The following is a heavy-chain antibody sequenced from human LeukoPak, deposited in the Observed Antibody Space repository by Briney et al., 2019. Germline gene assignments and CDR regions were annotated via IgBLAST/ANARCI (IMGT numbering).Heavy chain of an antibody. CDR2: ISSDSGTI. Sequence: GGSLRLSCGASGLTFSTYSMNWVRQAPGKGLEWVSCISSDSGTIYYADSVKGRFTISRDNAKKSLYLQMNSLRAEDTAVYYCARAAQPGFDPWGQGTLVTVSS. CDR3: ARAAQPGFDP. D-gene: IGHD1-14*01. V-gene: IGHV3-48*01. J-gene: IGHJ5*02. CDR1: GLTFSTYS.